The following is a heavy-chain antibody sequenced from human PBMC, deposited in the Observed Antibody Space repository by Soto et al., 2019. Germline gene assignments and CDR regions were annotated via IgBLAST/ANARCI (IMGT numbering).Heavy chain of an antibody. D-gene: IGHD1-26*01. CDR3: ARGPRRGSYYGFYFDY. CDR2: INHSGST. V-gene: IGHV4-34*01. J-gene: IGHJ4*02. Sequence: SETLSLTCAVYGGSFSGYYWSWIRQPPGKGLEWIGEINHSGSTNYNPSRKSRVTRSVDTSKNQFSLKLSSVTAADTAVYYCARGPRRGSYYGFYFDYWGQGTLVAVSS. CDR1: GGSFSGYY.